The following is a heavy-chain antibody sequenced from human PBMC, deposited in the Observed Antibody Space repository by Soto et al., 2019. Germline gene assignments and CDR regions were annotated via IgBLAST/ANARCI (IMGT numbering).Heavy chain of an antibody. CDR2: ISPYTDDP. Sequence: QGQLVQSGVEVKKPGASVKVSCSASGNTFTNFGVTWVRQAPGQGLEWMGWISPYTDDPSYAQKFQGRVTMTIDTSTSIAYLDLRSLTTDDTVVYHCASVIPGAEAWFHLWGQGTLVTVSS. V-gene: IGHV1-18*01. CDR3: ASVIPGAEAWFHL. J-gene: IGHJ5*02. CDR1: GNTFTNFG. D-gene: IGHD2-2*01.